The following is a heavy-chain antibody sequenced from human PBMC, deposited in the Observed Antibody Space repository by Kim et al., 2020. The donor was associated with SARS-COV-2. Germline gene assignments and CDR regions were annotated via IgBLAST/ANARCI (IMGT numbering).Heavy chain of an antibody. D-gene: IGHD3-10*01. J-gene: IGHJ4*02. Sequence: GGSLRLSCAASGFTFNDSYMSWIRQAPGKGLEWVSYISSSTGYTNYADSVKGRFTISRDNAKNSLYLQMNSLRAEDTAVYYFARGGGLSGFFDYWGQGTL. V-gene: IGHV3-11*05. CDR3: ARGGGLSGFFDY. CDR2: ISSSTGYT. CDR1: GFTFNDSY.